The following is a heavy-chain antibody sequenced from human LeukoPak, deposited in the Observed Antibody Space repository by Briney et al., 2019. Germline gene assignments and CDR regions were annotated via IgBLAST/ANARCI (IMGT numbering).Heavy chain of an antibody. CDR1: GGSISSGGYS. Sequence: SETLSLTCAVSGGSISSGGYSWSWIRQPPGKGLEWIGYIYHSGSTYYNPSLKSRVTISVDTSKNQFSLKLSSVTAADTAVYYCAATADIVVVPAANAGDYYYYMDVWGKGTTVTVSS. CDR2: IYHSGST. V-gene: IGHV4-30-2*01. D-gene: IGHD2-2*01. CDR3: AATADIVVVPAANAGDYYYYMDV. J-gene: IGHJ6*03.